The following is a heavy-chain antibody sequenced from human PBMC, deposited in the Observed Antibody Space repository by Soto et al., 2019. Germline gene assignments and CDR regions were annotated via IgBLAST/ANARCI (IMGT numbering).Heavy chain of an antibody. CDR3: TRVLDYGGNFYYFDY. Sequence: QVTLKESGPVLVKPTETLTLTCTVSGFSLSNAQMGVSWIRQPPGKALEWLAHIFSNDEKSHNTSLKSRLTISMDTSKSQVVLTMTNMDPVDTATYYCTRVLDYGGNFYYFDYCGQGTLVTVSS. V-gene: IGHV2-26*01. CDR2: IFSNDEK. CDR1: GFSLSNAQMG. D-gene: IGHD4-17*01. J-gene: IGHJ4*02.